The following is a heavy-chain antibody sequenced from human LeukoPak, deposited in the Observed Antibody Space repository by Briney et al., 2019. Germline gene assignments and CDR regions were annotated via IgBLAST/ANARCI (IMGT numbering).Heavy chain of an antibody. J-gene: IGHJ4*02. Sequence: PGGSLRLSCAASGFTFSSYWMHWVRQAPGKGLVWVSRINTDGSSTSYADSVKGRFTISRDNAKNTLYLQMNSLRAEDTAVYYCASAKAAAGPFDYWGQGTLVTVSS. D-gene: IGHD6-13*01. V-gene: IGHV3-74*01. CDR2: INTDGSST. CDR1: GFTFSSYW. CDR3: ASAKAAAGPFDY.